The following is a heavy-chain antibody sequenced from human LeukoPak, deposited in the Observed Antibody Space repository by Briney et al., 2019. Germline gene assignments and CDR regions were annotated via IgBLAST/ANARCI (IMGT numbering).Heavy chain of an antibody. CDR1: GGSFSGYY. CDR2: IYHSGST. CDR3: ARPDSSGYYNWYFDL. D-gene: IGHD3-22*01. V-gene: IGHV4-34*01. J-gene: IGHJ2*01. Sequence: SETLSLTCAVYGGSFSGYYWSWIRQPPGKGLEWIGSIYHSGSTYYNPSLKSRVTISVDTSKNQFSLKLSSVTAADTAVYYCARPDSSGYYNWYFDLWGRGTLVTVSS.